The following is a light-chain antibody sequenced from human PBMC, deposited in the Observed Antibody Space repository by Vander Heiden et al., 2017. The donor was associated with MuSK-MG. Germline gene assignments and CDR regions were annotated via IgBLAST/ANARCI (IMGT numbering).Light chain of an antibody. CDR2: EVS. J-gene: IGKJ4*01. CDR3: MQSTQFSS. Sequence: IVMTQTPVSLSVIPGQPASISCKSSQSLVYGDGKTYLNWYLQKPGQPPHLLIYEVSNRLSGVPERFSGSGSGTDFTLKISRVEAEDVGVYYCMQSTQFSSFGGRTKVEIK. CDR1: QSLVYGDGKTY. V-gene: IGKV2D-29*01.